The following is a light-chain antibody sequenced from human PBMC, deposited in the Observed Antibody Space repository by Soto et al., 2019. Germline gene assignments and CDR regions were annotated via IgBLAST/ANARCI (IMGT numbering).Light chain of an antibody. J-gene: IGKJ5*01. Sequence: EIVMTQSPATLSVSPGERATLSCRASQSVSSNLAWYQQKPGQAPRLLIYGASTRATGIPARFSGSGSGTEFTLTISSLQPEDFAVYYCQQYGSAPRITFGQGTRLENK. CDR1: QSVSSN. CDR3: QQYGSAPRIT. V-gene: IGKV3-15*01. CDR2: GAS.